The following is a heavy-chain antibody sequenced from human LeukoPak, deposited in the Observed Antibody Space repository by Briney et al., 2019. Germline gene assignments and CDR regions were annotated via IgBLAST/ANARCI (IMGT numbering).Heavy chain of an antibody. V-gene: IGHV1-18*01. Sequence: ASVKVSCKASGYSFTVYGIGWVRQAPGQGLEWMGYISPYNVDADYAQNFQDRVSMTTDTSTTTAYMELRSLTSDDTAVYYCAREGSQALDHWGQRTLDSVCS. CDR3: AREGSQALDH. J-gene: IGHJ4*02. D-gene: IGHD6-19*01. CDR1: GYSFTVYG. CDR2: ISPYNVDA.